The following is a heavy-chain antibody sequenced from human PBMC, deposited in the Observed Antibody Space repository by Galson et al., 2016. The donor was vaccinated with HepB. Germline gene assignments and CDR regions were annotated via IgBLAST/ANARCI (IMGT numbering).Heavy chain of an antibody. CDR3: AKVLLCSSASCFFGFYYGLDV. J-gene: IGHJ6*02. D-gene: IGHD2-2*01. V-gene: IGHV3-23*01. Sequence: SLRLSCAASGFTFSRYAMSWVRQAPGKGLEWVAAISGRSASTYHADSVEGRFPISRDNSKNTLYLQMNSLRVEDTAVYYCAKVLLCSSASCFFGFYYGLDVWGQGTTVTVSS. CDR2: ISGRSAST. CDR1: GFTFSRYA.